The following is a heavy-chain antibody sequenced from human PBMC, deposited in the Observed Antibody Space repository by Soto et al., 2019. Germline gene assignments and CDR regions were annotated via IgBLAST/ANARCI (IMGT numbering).Heavy chain of an antibody. CDR2: INPSFGSI. Sequence: ASVKVSCKASGDTFTRSYMHWVRQAPGQGLEWMGIINPSFGSISYAQKFQGRVTMTRDTSTSTVYMELSSLRSEDTAVYYCARGPMAGGFGTYLDYWGQGTLVTVSS. V-gene: IGHV1-46*01. J-gene: IGHJ4*02. CDR1: GDTFTRSY. CDR3: ARGPMAGGFGTYLDY. D-gene: IGHD3-3*01.